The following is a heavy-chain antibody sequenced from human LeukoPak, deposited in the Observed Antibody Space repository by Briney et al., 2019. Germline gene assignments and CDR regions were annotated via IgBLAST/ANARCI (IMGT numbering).Heavy chain of an antibody. V-gene: IGHV1-69*05. Sequence: ASVKVSCKASGGTFSSYAISWVRQAPGQGLEWMGGIIPIFGTANYAQKFQGRVTITTDESTSTAYMELSSLRSEDTAVYYCARDHRVAWDDFWGYYFDYWGQGTLVTVSS. CDR1: GGTFSSYA. D-gene: IGHD3-3*01. CDR3: ARDHRVAWDDFWGYYFDY. J-gene: IGHJ4*02. CDR2: IIPIFGTA.